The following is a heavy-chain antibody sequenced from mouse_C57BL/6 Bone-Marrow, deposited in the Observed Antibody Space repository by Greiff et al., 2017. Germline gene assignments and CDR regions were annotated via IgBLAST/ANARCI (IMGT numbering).Heavy chain of an antibody. Sequence: EVQRVESGGGLVQPKGSLTLSCAASGFSFNTYAMNWVRQAPGKGLEWVARIRSKSNNYATYYADSVKDRFTISRDDSESMLYLQMNNLKTEDTAMYYCVRQIYYYGSSGVDYAMDYWGQGTSVTVSS. V-gene: IGHV10-1*01. CDR1: GFSFNTYA. CDR3: VRQIYYYGSSGVDYAMDY. D-gene: IGHD1-1*01. J-gene: IGHJ4*01. CDR2: IRSKSNNYAT.